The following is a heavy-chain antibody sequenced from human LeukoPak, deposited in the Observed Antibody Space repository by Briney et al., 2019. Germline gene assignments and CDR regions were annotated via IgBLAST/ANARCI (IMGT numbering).Heavy chain of an antibody. CDR3: ARAPMIVVVFPPRLDF. CDR1: GYTFTGYY. Sequence: ASVKVSCKASGYTFTGYYMHWVRQAPGQGLEWMGWINPNSSGIHYAQKFQGRVTMTSDTSISTAYMELSSLRSDDTAMYYCARAPMIVVVFPPRLDFWGQGTLVTVSS. CDR2: INPNSSGI. D-gene: IGHD3-22*01. J-gene: IGHJ4*02. V-gene: IGHV1-2*02.